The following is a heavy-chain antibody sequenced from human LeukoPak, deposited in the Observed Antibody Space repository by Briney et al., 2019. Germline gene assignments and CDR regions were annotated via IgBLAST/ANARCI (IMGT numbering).Heavy chain of an antibody. Sequence: GGSLRLSCAASGFTFSSYAMHWVRQAPGKGLEWVAVISYDGSNKYYADSVKGRFTISRDNSKNTLYLQMNSLRAEDTAVYYCARDRGTSCYKWFDPWGQGTLVTVSS. CDR3: ARDRGTSCYKWFDP. CDR2: ISYDGSNK. V-gene: IGHV3-30-3*01. CDR1: GFTFSSYA. D-gene: IGHD2-2*01. J-gene: IGHJ5*02.